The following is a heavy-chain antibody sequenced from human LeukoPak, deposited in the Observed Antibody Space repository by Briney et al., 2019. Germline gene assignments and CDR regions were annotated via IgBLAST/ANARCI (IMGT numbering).Heavy chain of an antibody. D-gene: IGHD1-7*01. J-gene: IGHJ4*02. CDR3: ARAVKLELYYFDY. CDR2: IYSGGST. V-gene: IGHV3-66*01. CDR1: GITVSANY. Sequence: GGSLRLSCAASGITVSANYMSWVRQAPGKGLEWVSIIYSGGSTYYADSVKGRFTISRDNSKNTLYLQMNSLRAEDTAVYYCARAVKLELYYFDYWGQGTLVTVSS.